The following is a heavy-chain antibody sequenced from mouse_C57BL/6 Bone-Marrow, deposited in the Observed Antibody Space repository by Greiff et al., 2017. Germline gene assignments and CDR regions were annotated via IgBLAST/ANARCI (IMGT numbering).Heavy chain of an antibody. CDR3: ARGPRGWYFDV. J-gene: IGHJ1*03. V-gene: IGHV5-17*01. CDR1: GFTFSDYG. CDR2: ISSGSSTI. Sequence: EVKLVESGGGLVKPGGSLKLSCAASGFTFSDYGMHWVRQAPEKGLEWVAYISSGSSTIYYADTVKGRFTISRDNAKNTLFLQMTSLRSEDTAMYYCARGPRGWYFDVWGTGTTVTVSS.